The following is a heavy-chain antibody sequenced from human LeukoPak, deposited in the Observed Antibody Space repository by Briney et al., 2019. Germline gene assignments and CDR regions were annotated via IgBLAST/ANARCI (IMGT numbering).Heavy chain of an antibody. J-gene: IGHJ4*02. CDR3: AKEGGIVVVTAHDY. Sequence: GGSLRLSRAASGFTFSRYWMSWVRQAPGKGLEWVSAIGGSGAGTYYADSVKGRFTISRDNSKNTLYLQMNSLRAEDTAAYYCAKEGGIVVVTAHDYWGQGTLVTVSS. D-gene: IGHD2-21*02. V-gene: IGHV3-23*01. CDR2: IGGSGAGT. CDR1: GFTFSRYW.